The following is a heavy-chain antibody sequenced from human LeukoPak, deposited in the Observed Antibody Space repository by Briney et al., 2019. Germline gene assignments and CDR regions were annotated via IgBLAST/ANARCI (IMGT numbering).Heavy chain of an antibody. CDR1: GFTFSSYG. CDR3: AKDGHDFWSGYYFDY. V-gene: IGHV3-30*18. CDR2: ISYDESNK. J-gene: IGHJ4*02. Sequence: GGSLRLSCAASGFTFSSYGMHWVRQAPGKGLEWVAVISYDESNKYYADSVKGRFTISRDNSKNTLYLQMNSLRAEDTAVYYCAKDGHDFWSGYYFDYWGQGTLVTVSS. D-gene: IGHD3-3*01.